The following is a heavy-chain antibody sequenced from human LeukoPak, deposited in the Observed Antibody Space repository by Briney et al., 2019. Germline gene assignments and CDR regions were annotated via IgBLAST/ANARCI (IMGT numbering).Heavy chain of an antibody. D-gene: IGHD3-16*01. J-gene: IGHJ4*02. CDR1: GYTFTSYG. V-gene: IGHV1-18*01. CDR2: ISTYNGDT. Sequence: GASVKVSCKASGYTFTSYGISWVRQAPGQGLEWMGWISTYNGDTNYAQKLQGRVIMTTDTSTNTAYMELRSLRSDDTAVYYCAREGLGELTLDYWGQGTLVTVSS. CDR3: AREGLGELTLDY.